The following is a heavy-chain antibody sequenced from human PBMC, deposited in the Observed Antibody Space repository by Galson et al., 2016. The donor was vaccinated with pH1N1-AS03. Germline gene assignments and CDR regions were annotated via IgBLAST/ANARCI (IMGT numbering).Heavy chain of an antibody. V-gene: IGHV4-61*08. Sequence: ETLSLTCGVSGASVRSGDYYWNWIRQPPGRTLEWIAYIDYTGNPKYNPSLRSRVTISLDTSKNRFSLQMRSMTAADTAAFYCASALRGGYSDYVTLNVWGQGTTVIVSS. D-gene: IGHD4-11*01. J-gene: IGHJ6*02. CDR3: ASALRGGYSDYVTLNV. CDR2: IDYTGNP. CDR1: GASVRSGDYY.